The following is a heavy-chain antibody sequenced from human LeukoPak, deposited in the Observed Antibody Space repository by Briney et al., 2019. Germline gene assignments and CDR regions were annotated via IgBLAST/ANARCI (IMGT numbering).Heavy chain of an antibody. Sequence: PSETLSLTCAVSGYSISSGYYWGWIRQPPGKGLEWIGSIYHSGSTYYNPSLKSRVTISVDTSKNQFSLKLSSATAADTAVYYCARETSSGWQNYDYWGQGTLVTVSS. V-gene: IGHV4-38-2*02. D-gene: IGHD6-19*01. J-gene: IGHJ4*02. CDR2: IYHSGST. CDR3: ARETSSGWQNYDY. CDR1: GYSISSGYY.